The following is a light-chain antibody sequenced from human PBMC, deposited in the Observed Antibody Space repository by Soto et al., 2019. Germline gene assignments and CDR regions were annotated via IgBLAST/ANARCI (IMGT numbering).Light chain of an antibody. CDR2: GAS. CDR3: QHPKWA. V-gene: IGKV3-20*01. Sequence: EIVLTQSPGTLSLSPGERATLSCRASQSVSNNYLAWYQQKPGQAPRLLIYGASNRATGIPDRFSGSGSGTDFTLTISRLEPEDFGTYYCQHPKWAFGQGTTVEI. CDR1: QSVSNNY. J-gene: IGKJ1*01.